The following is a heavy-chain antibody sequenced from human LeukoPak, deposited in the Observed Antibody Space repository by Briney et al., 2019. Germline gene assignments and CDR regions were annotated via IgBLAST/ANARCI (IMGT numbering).Heavy chain of an antibody. J-gene: IGHJ6*02. D-gene: IGHD6-19*01. CDR3: ARSKAVAATYYYYGMDV. CDR1: GFTVSSNY. CDR2: IYSGGST. V-gene: IGHV3-53*04. Sequence: GGSLRLSCAASGFTVSSNYMSWVRQAPGKGLEWVSVIYSGGSTYHADSVKGRFTISRHNSKNTLYLQMNSLRAEDTAVYYCARSKAVAATYYYYGMDVWGQETTVTVSS.